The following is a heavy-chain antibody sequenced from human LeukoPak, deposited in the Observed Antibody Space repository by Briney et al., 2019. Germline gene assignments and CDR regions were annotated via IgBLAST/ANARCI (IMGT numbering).Heavy chain of an antibody. CDR1: GGSISSSSYY. Sequence: SETLSLTCTVSGGSISSSSYYWGWIRQPPGKGLEWSGSIYYSGSTYYNPSLKSRVTISVDTSMNQFSLKLSSVTAADTAVYYCARHLAVAPDYWGQGTLVTVSS. J-gene: IGHJ4*02. V-gene: IGHV4-39*01. D-gene: IGHD6-19*01. CDR3: ARHLAVAPDY. CDR2: IYYSGST.